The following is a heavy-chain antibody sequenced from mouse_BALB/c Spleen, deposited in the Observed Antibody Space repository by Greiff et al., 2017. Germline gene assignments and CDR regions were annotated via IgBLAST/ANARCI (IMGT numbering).Heavy chain of an antibody. V-gene: IGHV1-69*01. CDR1: GYTFTSYW. CDR3: TRSSYDSMDY. CDR2: IYPSDSYT. J-gene: IGHJ4*01. D-gene: IGHD2-4*01. Sequence: QVQLQQPGAELVRPGASGKLSCKASGYTFTSYWINWVQQGPGQGLEWIGNIYPSDSYTNYNQKFKDKSTLTVDKSSSTVYMQLSSPTSEDSAVYYCTRSSYDSMDYWGQGTSVTVSS.